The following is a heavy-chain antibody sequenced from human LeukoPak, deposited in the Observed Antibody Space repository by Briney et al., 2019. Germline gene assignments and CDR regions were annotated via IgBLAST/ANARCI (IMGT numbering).Heavy chain of an antibody. J-gene: IGHJ4*02. CDR2: ISNSGSTM. CDR1: GFTFSSYG. V-gene: IGHV3-48*03. CDR3: ARNFAS. Sequence: GGSLRLSCAASGFTFSSYGMNWVRQAPGKGLEWVSYISNSGSTMYYADSVRGRFTISRDNAKNSLYLQMNSLRAEDTAVYYCARNFASWGRGTLVTVSS.